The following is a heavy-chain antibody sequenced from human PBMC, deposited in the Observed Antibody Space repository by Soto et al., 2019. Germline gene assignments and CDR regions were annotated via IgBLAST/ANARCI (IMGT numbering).Heavy chain of an antibody. Sequence: XSVKVSCKASVYIFINYGITWVRQAPGQGLEWMGWISGYNGNTKYADKLQGRVTMTTDTSTTTAYMELRSLRSDDTAVYYCARGSTDSYPGSRIFDFWGRGTLVTVSS. CDR1: VYIFINYG. J-gene: IGHJ4*02. CDR3: ARGSTDSYPGSRIFDF. D-gene: IGHD3-10*01. V-gene: IGHV1-18*01. CDR2: ISGYNGNT.